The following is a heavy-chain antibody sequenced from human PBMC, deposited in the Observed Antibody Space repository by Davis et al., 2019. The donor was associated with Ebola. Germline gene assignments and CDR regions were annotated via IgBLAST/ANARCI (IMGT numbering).Heavy chain of an antibody. CDR1: GYSFTSYW. CDR3: ARNNDYGDYSWSFDY. CDR2: IYPSDSDT. V-gene: IGHV5-51*01. J-gene: IGHJ4*02. Sequence: GESLKISCKGSGYSFTSYWIGWVRQMPGKGLEWMGIIYPSDSDTRYSPSFQGQVTISVDKSISTASLQWSSLKASDTAMYYCARNNDYGDYSWSFDYWGQGTLVTVSS. D-gene: IGHD4-17*01.